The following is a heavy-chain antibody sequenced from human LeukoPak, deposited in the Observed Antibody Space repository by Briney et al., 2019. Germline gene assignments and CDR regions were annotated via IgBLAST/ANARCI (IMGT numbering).Heavy chain of an antibody. V-gene: IGHV3-33*01. D-gene: IGHD6-13*01. Sequence: GGALRLSWAASGFTFSTYGMHWVRQAPGKGLEWVAVIWYDGSNKNYVDSVKGRFTISRDDSKNTLYLQMNSLRAEDTALYYCAREAGYGMDVWGQGTTVTVSS. CDR2: IWYDGSNK. CDR1: GFTFSTYG. J-gene: IGHJ6*02. CDR3: AREAGYGMDV.